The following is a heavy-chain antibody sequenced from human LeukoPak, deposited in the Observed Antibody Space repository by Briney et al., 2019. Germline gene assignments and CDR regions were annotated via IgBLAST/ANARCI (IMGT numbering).Heavy chain of an antibody. V-gene: IGHV3-74*01. Sequence: PGGSLRLSCAASGFTFSRYWMHWVRQVPGKGLEWVSRPNEDGRTTTYADSVQGRFTIYRDNSQNTLYLQMNSLRAEDTALYYCARDLGGIAGSWGQGALVTVSS. J-gene: IGHJ1*01. CDR1: GFTFSRYW. D-gene: IGHD1-26*01. CDR2: PNEDGRTT. CDR3: ARDLGGIAGS.